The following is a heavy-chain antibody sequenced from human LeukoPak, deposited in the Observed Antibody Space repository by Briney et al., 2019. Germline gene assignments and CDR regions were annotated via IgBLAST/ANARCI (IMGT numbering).Heavy chain of an antibody. CDR3: AKDGGGYYYDSSGSNFDY. V-gene: IGHV3-9*01. CDR1: GFTFDDYA. CDR2: ISWNSGSI. J-gene: IGHJ4*02. D-gene: IGHD3-22*01. Sequence: GGFLRLSCAASGFTFDDYAMHWVRQAPGKGLEWVSGISWNSGSIGYADSVKGRFTISRDNAKNSLYLQMNSLRAEDTALYYCAKDGGGYYYDSSGSNFDYWGQGTLVTVSS.